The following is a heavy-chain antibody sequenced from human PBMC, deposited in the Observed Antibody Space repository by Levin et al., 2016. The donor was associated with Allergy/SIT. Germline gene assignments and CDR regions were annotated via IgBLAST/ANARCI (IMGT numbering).Heavy chain of an antibody. D-gene: IGHD4/OR15-4a*01. CDR1: GFTFSSYA. CDR3: AIGSSQNDYGAFDI. J-gene: IGHJ3*02. CDR2: ISGRGGST. Sequence: GESLKISCAASGFTFSSYAISWVRQAPGKGLEWVSAISGRGGSTYYADSVKGRFTISRDNSKNTLYLQMNSLRAEDTAVYYCAIGSSQNDYGAFDIWGQGTMVTVSS. V-gene: IGHV3-23*01.